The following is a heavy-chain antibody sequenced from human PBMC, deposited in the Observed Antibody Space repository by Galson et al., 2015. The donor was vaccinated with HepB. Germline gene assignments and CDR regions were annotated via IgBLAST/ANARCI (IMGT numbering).Heavy chain of an antibody. CDR2: IYSGTST. D-gene: IGHD1-26*01. CDR3: AKDQRGNYYLSDY. Sequence: SLRLSCAASGFTVSSNYMSWVRQAPGKGLEWVSIIYSGTSTYYADSVKGRFTISRDNSKNTLYLQTNSLRAEDTAVYYCAKDQRGNYYLSDYWGQGTTVTVSS. CDR1: GFTVSSNY. J-gene: IGHJ4*03. V-gene: IGHV3-53*01.